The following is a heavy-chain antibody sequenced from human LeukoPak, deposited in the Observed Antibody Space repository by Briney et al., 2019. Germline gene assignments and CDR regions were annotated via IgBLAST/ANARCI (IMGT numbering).Heavy chain of an antibody. CDR3: AKLPVAGLYFDY. Sequence: GSLRLSCAASGLTFSSYAMSWVRQAPGKGLEWISAISGSGGSTYYVDSVKGRFTISRDNSKNTLYLQMNSLRVEDAAVYYCAKLPVAGLYFDYWGQGTLVTVSS. V-gene: IGHV3-23*01. D-gene: IGHD6-19*01. CDR1: GLTFSSYA. CDR2: ISGSGGST. J-gene: IGHJ4*02.